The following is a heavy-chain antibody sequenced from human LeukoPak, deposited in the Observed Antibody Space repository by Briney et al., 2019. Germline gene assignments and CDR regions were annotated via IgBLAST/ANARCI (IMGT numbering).Heavy chain of an antibody. J-gene: IGHJ6*03. CDR3: GRAIGSSGGYYSYMDL. V-gene: IGHV4-39*07. CDR2: MDYSGRS. CDR1: DGSVSSSYYS. Sequence: SETLSLTCTVSDGSVSSSYYSWGWIRQSPGRGLEWIGSMDYSGRSQYNPSLKSRVTISADTSTTHFSLKLTSVTAADTAVYYCGRAIGSSGGYYSYMDLWGKGTAVTASS. D-gene: IGHD1-14*01.